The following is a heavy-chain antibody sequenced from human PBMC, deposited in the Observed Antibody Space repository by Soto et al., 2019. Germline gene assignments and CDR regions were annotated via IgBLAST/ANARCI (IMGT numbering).Heavy chain of an antibody. CDR1: GGSISSYY. CDR2: IYYSGST. Sequence: PSETLSLTCTVSGGSISSYYWSWIRQPPGKGLEWIGYIYYSGSTNYNPSLKSRVTISVDTSKNQFSLKLSSVTAADTAVYYCARAFYGSGSYYNHPWFDPWGQGTLVTVSS. J-gene: IGHJ5*02. D-gene: IGHD3-10*01. CDR3: ARAFYGSGSYYNHPWFDP. V-gene: IGHV4-59*01.